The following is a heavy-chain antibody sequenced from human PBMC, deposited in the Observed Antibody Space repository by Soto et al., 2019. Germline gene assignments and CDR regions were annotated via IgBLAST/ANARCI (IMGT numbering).Heavy chain of an antibody. D-gene: IGHD3-9*01. CDR2: IYSVGST. CDR3: ATLTKYDILTGFYPC. V-gene: IGHV3-66*01. J-gene: IGHJ4*02. CDR1: GFTVNGNY. Sequence: EVQLVKSGGGLVQPGGSPRPSCAASGFTVNGNYRSWVRQAPGKGLERVSVIYSVGSTYYADSVKGRFIISRDNSNNTLYFQMNSLRAEDTAVYYCATLTKYDILTGFYPCWGQGTLVTVSS.